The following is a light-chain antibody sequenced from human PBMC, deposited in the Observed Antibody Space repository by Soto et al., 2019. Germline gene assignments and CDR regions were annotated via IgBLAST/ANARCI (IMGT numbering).Light chain of an antibody. Sequence: QSALTQPPSASGSPGQSVTISCTGTSSDVGGYNYVSWYQQHQGKAPKLMIYEDSKRPSGVPDRFSGSKSGNTASLTVSGLQAEDEDDYYCSSYAGINQLNVLFGGGTKLTVL. CDR1: SSDVGGYNY. V-gene: IGLV2-8*01. J-gene: IGLJ2*01. CDR2: EDS. CDR3: SSYAGINQLNVL.